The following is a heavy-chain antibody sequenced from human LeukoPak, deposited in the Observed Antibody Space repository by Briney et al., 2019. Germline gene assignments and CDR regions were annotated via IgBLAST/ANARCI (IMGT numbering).Heavy chain of an antibody. V-gene: IGHV4-39*07. J-gene: IGHJ4*02. CDR2: IHHRGTT. Sequence: SETLSLTCIVSGGSISTNTDYWGWIRLPPGKGLEWIGEIHHRGTTYYNPSLRSRVTISVDTSKNQFSLRLTSVTAADTAVYYCARVTYNGYQHFDYWGQGNLVTVS. CDR1: GGSISTNTDY. D-gene: IGHD3-10*01. CDR3: ARVTYNGYQHFDY.